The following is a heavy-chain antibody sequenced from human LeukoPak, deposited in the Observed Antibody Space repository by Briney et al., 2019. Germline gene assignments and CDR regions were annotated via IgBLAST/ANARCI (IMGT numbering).Heavy chain of an antibody. D-gene: IGHD3-3*01. CDR3: ARVFWSGHDAFDI. CDR1: GGTFISYT. CDR2: IIPILGIA. J-gene: IGHJ3*02. Sequence: SVKVSCKASGGTFISYTISWVRQAPGQGLEWMGRIIPILGIANYAQKFQGRVTITADKSTSTAYMELSSLRSEDTAVYYCARVFWSGHDAFDIWGQGTMVTVSS. V-gene: IGHV1-69*02.